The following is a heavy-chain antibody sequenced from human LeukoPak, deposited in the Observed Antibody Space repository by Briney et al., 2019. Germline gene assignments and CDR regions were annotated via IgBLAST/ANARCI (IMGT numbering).Heavy chain of an antibody. Sequence: GGSLRLSCAASGFTFSSYAMHWVRQAPGKGLEWVAVISYDGSNEYYADSVKGRFTISRDNSKNTLYLQMNSLRAEDTAVYYCARSRDFDYWGQGTLVTVSS. CDR3: ARSRDFDY. CDR1: GFTFSSYA. V-gene: IGHV3-30-3*01. D-gene: IGHD6-6*01. CDR2: ISYDGSNE. J-gene: IGHJ4*02.